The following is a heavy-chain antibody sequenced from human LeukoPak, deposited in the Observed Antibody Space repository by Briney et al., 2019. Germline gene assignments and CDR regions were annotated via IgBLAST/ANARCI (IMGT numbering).Heavy chain of an antibody. CDR2: IYNGART. V-gene: IGHV3-66*01. J-gene: IGHJ4*02. CDR1: GFTVSSNY. CDR3: ARVPGYYDSSGYYY. D-gene: IGHD3-22*01. Sequence: GGSLRLSCAASGFTVSSNYMSWVRQAPGKGLEWVSLIYNGARTYYADSVKGRFTISRDNSKNTLYLQMNSLRAEDTAVYYCARVPGYYDSSGYYYWGQGTLVTVSS.